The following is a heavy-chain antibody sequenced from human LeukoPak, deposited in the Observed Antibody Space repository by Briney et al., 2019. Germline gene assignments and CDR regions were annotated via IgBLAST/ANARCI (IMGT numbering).Heavy chain of an antibody. V-gene: IGHV1-69*01. J-gene: IGHJ6*04. CDR1: GGTFSSYA. CDR3: MYYYGSGSYYSGMDV. D-gene: IGHD3-10*01. CDR2: IIPIFGTA. Sequence: SVKVSCKASGGTFSSYAISWVRQAPGQGLEWMGGIIPIFGTANCAQKFQGRVTITADESTSTAYMELSSLRSEDTAVYYCMYYYGSGSYYSGMDVWGKGTTVTVSS.